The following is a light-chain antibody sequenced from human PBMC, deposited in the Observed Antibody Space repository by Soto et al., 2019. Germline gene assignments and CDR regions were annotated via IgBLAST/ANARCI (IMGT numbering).Light chain of an antibody. Sequence: DIQMTQYPSTLSASVGDRVTITCRASQSISSWLAWYQQKPGKAPKLLIYDASSLESGVPSRFSGSGSGTDFTLTISCLQSEDFATYYCQQYYSFPWTFGQGTKVDI. CDR1: QSISSW. J-gene: IGKJ1*01. CDR3: QQYYSFPWT. CDR2: DAS. V-gene: IGKV1-5*01.